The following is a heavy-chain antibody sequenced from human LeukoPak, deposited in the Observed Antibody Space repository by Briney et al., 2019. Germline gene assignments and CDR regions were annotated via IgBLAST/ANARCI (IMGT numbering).Heavy chain of an antibody. J-gene: IGHJ4*02. V-gene: IGHV3-11*01. CDR1: GGSFSDYY. D-gene: IGHD6-19*01. CDR3: AREDLAVAGISDY. CDR2: ISSSGSTI. Sequence: KPSETLSLTCAVYGGSFSDYYMSWIRQAPGKGLEWVSYISSSGSTIYYADSVKGRFTISRDNAKNSLYLQMNSLRAEDTAVYYCAREDLAVAGISDYWGQGTLVTVSS.